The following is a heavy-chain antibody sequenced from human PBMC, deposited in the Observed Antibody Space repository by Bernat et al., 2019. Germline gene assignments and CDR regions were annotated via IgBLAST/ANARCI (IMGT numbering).Heavy chain of an antibody. J-gene: IGHJ6*03. CDR1: GFTFSSYW. CDR2: INSDGSST. V-gene: IGHV3-74*01. CDR3: TVDTAMVVKYYYYYMDV. D-gene: IGHD5-18*01. Sequence: EVQLVESGGGLVQPGGSLRLSCAASGFTFSSYWMHWARQAPGKGLVWVSRINSDGSSTSYADSVKGRFTISRDNAKNTLYLQMNSLRAEDTAVYYCTVDTAMVVKYYYYYMDVWGKGTTVTVSS.